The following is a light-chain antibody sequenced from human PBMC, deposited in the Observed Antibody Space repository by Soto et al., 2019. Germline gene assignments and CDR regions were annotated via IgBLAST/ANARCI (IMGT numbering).Light chain of an antibody. Sequence: EIVLTQSPGTLSLSPGERATLSCRASQSVSRYLAWYQQKPGQAPRLLIYDASTRVTGIPARFSGSGSGTDFTLTISSLEPEDFAVYYCHQRANWPRTFGQGTKVEIK. J-gene: IGKJ1*01. CDR1: QSVSRY. CDR3: HQRANWPRT. CDR2: DAS. V-gene: IGKV3-11*01.